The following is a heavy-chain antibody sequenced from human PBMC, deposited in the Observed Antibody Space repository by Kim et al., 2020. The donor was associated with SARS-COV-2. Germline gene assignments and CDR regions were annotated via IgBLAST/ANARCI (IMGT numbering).Heavy chain of an antibody. V-gene: IGHV1-46*01. CDR3: AREETTLYYFDY. D-gene: IGHD1-7*01. J-gene: IGHJ4*02. Sequence: SYAQRFQGRVTMTRDTSTSTVYMELSSLRSEDTAVYYCAREETTLYYFDYWGQGTLVTVSS.